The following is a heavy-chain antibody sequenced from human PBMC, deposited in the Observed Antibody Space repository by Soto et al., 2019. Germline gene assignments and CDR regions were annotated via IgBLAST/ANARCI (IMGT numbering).Heavy chain of an antibody. CDR1: GGSISSGGYY. Sequence: QVQLQESGPGLVKPSQTLSLTCTVSGGSISSGGYYWSWIRQHPGKGLEWIGYINYSGSTYYNPSLKSRVTISVDTSKNQSSLKLSSVTAADTAVYSCARMGQLLPFDYWGQGTLVTVSS. CDR2: INYSGST. CDR3: ARMGQLLPFDY. J-gene: IGHJ4*02. V-gene: IGHV4-31*03. D-gene: IGHD1-26*01.